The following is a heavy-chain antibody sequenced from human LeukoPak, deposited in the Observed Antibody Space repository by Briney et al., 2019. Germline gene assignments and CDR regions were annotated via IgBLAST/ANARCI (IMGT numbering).Heavy chain of an antibody. CDR1: GFTFINYA. CDR3: ARGGYYYDSLVDY. D-gene: IGHD3-22*01. CDR2: IGASGGNT. Sequence: PGGSLRLSCAASGFTFINYAMSWVRQAPGKGLEWVSAIGASGGNTYYADSVKGRFTISRDNSKNMLYLQMNSLRAEDTAVYYCARGGYYYDSLVDYWGQGTLVTVSS. V-gene: IGHV3-23*01. J-gene: IGHJ4*02.